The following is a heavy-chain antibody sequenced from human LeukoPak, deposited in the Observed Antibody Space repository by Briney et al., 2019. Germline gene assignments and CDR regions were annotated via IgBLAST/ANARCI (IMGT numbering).Heavy chain of an antibody. J-gene: IGHJ6*04. CDR3: ARQTRYCSGGSCYSLYYYGMDV. D-gene: IGHD2-15*01. CDR1: GYSFTSYW. Sequence: PGESLKISRKGSGYSFTSYWIGWVRQMPGKGLDWMGIIYPGDSNTRYSPSFQGQVAISADKSINTAYLQWSSLKASDTAMYYCARQTRYCSGGSCYSLYYYGMDVWGKGTTVTVSS. CDR2: IYPGDSNT. V-gene: IGHV5-51*01.